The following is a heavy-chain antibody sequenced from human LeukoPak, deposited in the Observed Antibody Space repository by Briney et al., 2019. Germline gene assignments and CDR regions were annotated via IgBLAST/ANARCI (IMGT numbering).Heavy chain of an antibody. CDR3: AKSRSGWYNFDY. D-gene: IGHD6-19*01. Sequence: GGSLRLSCAPPGFTFTSYAINGGRQAPGKGLEWVSAISGGGGKTYSADSVKGRFTISRDNSKNMRYLQMNSLRAEDTAVYYCAKSRSGWYNFDYWGQGTLVTVSS. CDR1: GFTFTSYA. V-gene: IGHV3-23*01. CDR2: ISGGGGKT. J-gene: IGHJ4*02.